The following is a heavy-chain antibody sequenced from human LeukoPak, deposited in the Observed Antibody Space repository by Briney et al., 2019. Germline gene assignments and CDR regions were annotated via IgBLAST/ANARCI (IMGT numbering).Heavy chain of an antibody. V-gene: IGHV1-8*01. CDR3: ARARRILEWLFQPPDY. D-gene: IGHD3-3*01. CDR1: GYTFTSYD. J-gene: IGHJ4*02. CDR2: MNPNSGNA. Sequence: ASVKVSCKASGYTFTSYDINWVRQATGQGLEWMGWMNPNSGNAGYAQKFQGRVTMTRNTSISTAYMELSSLRSEDTAVYYCARARRILEWLFQPPDYWGQGTLVTVSS.